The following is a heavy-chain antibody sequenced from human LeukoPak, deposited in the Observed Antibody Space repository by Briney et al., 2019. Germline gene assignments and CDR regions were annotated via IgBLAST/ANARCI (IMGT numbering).Heavy chain of an antibody. V-gene: IGHV3-30*02. CDR2: TRYDGSNK. Sequence: PGRSLRLSCAASGFTFSSHGMHWVRQAPGKGLEWVAFTRYDGSNKYYADSVKGRLTISRDNSKNTLYLQMNSLRAEDTAVYYCATFVGATTPPIDYWGQGTLVAVSS. J-gene: IGHJ4*02. CDR3: ATFVGATTPPIDY. CDR1: GFTFSSHG. D-gene: IGHD1-26*01.